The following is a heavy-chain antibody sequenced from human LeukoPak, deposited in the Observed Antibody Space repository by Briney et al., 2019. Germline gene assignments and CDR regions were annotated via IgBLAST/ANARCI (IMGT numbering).Heavy chain of an antibody. D-gene: IGHD3-10*01. J-gene: IGHJ4*02. CDR2: INHSGST. CDR3: ARGPSRYYGSGSYYDY. Sequence: SETLSLTCAVYGGSFSGYYWSWIRQPPGKGLEWIGEINHSGSTNYNPSLKSRVTISVDTSKNQFSLKLSSVTAADTAVYYCARGPSRYYGSGSYYDYWGQGTLVTVSS. V-gene: IGHV4-34*01. CDR1: GGSFSGYY.